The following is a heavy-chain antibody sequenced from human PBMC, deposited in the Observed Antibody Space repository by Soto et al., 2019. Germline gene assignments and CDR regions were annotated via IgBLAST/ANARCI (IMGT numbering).Heavy chain of an antibody. CDR3: ARGGSLDAFDI. CDR1: GGSISSYY. V-gene: IGHV4-59*01. Sequence: SETLSLTCTVSGGSISSYYWSWIRQPPGKGLEWIGYIYYSGSTNYNPSLKSRVAISVDTSKNQFSLKLSSVTAADTAVYYCARGGSLDAFDIWGQGTMVTVSS. D-gene: IGHD1-26*01. CDR2: IYYSGST. J-gene: IGHJ3*02.